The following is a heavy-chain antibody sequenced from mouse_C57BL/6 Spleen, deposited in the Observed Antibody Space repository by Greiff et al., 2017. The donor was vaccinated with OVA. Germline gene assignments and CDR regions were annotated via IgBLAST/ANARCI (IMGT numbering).Heavy chain of an antibody. V-gene: IGHV1-82*01. CDR3: ARLANWDDYFDY. CDR1: GYAFSSSW. D-gene: IGHD4-1*01. J-gene: IGHJ2*01. CDR2: IYPGDGDT. Sequence: VQLQQSGPELVKPGASVKISCKASGYAFSSSWMNWVKQRPGKGLEWIGRIYPGDGDTNYNGKFKGKATLTADKSSSTAYMQLSSLTSEDSAVYFCARLANWDDYFDYWGQGTTLTGSS.